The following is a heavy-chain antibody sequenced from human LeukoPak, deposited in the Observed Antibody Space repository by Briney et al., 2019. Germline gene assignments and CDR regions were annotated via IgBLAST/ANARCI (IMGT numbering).Heavy chain of an antibody. J-gene: IGHJ6*03. V-gene: IGHV4-4*07. CDR2: VYTSGST. CDR3: ARDSGKGDTAHMDV. D-gene: IGHD1-26*01. Sequence: SETLSLTCTVSGGSISNYYWSWLRQPAGKGLEWLGHVYTSGSTNYTPSLKSRVTMSVDTSKNQFSLRLSSVTAADTAVYYCARDSGKGDTAHMDVWGKGTTVTVSS. CDR1: GGSISNYY.